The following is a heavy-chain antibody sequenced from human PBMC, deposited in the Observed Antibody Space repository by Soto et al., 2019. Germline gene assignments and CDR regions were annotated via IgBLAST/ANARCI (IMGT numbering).Heavy chain of an antibody. J-gene: IGHJ6*02. Sequence: EVQLLESGGGLVQPGGSLRLSCAASGFTFSSYAMSWVSQSPGKGLEWVSAISGSGGSTYYADSVKGRFTISRDNSKNALYLQMSGLGADDTAVYYCATPWERKGGMDVWVQGTTVTVSS. D-gene: IGHD1-26*01. CDR1: GFTFSSYA. CDR2: ISGSGGST. V-gene: IGHV3-23*01. CDR3: ATPWERKGGMDV.